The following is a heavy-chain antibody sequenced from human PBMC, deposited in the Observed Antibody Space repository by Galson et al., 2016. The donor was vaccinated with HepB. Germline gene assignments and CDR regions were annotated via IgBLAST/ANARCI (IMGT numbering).Heavy chain of an antibody. Sequence: LRLSCAASGFTFSNYGMHWVRQAPGKGLEWVAADSMDGRRKFYADSVKGRFTISRDNSNNMLFLQMSSLRADDTAVYYCAKRHEYCPPVGCSVDYWGQGTLVSVSS. CDR2: DSMDGRRK. CDR3: AKRHEYCPPVGCSVDY. CDR1: GFTFSNYG. J-gene: IGHJ4*02. V-gene: IGHV3-30*18. D-gene: IGHD2/OR15-2a*01.